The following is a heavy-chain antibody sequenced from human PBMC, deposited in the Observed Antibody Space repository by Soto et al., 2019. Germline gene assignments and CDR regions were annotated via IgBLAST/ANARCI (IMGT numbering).Heavy chain of an antibody. Sequence: QVQLVQSGAEGKKPGASVKVSCKASGYTFTGHYMHWVRQAPGQGPEWMGWINPKNGDTIYAQKFQGRVTMTRDTSISTAYMELSRLGSDDTAVYFCAGSTILETGSAPFDYWGQGTLVTVSS. CDR3: AGSTILETGSAPFDY. CDR1: GYTFTGHY. J-gene: IGHJ4*02. CDR2: INPKNGDT. V-gene: IGHV1-2*02. D-gene: IGHD2-8*02.